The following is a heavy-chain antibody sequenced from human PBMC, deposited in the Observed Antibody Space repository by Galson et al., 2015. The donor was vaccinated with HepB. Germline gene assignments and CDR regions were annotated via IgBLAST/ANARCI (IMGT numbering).Heavy chain of an antibody. CDR2: IDPSDSYT. Sequence: QSGAEVKKPGESLRISCKGSGYSFTSYWISWVRQMPGKGLEWMGRIDPSDSYTNFSPSFQGHVTISADKSISTAYLQWSSLKASDTAMYYCARLKALGSVPAATGHYYYYYGMDVWGQGTTVTVSS. V-gene: IGHV5-10-1*01. CDR1: GYSFTSYW. D-gene: IGHD2-2*01. CDR3: ARLKALGSVPAATGHYYYYYGMDV. J-gene: IGHJ6*02.